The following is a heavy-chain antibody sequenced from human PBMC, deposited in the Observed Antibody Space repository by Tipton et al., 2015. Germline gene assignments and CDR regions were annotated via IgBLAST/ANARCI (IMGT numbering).Heavy chain of an antibody. V-gene: IGHV4-38-2*02. Sequence: TLSLTCTVSGYFISDGHFWGWVRQSPVKGLEWIASMHHNGDAYYNPSLKSRVTISIDRFKNQFSLKLSSVTAADTAVYYCASPSLPHDRGDYYFQSWGQGSLVTVSS. CDR2: MHHNGDA. D-gene: IGHD2-21*02. J-gene: IGHJ4*02. CDR3: ASPSLPHDRGDYYFQS. CDR1: GYFISDGHF.